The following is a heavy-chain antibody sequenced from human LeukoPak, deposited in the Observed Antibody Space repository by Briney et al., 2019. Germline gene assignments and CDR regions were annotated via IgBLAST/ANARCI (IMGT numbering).Heavy chain of an antibody. J-gene: IGHJ5*02. CDR1: GFTFSSYA. V-gene: IGHV3-23*01. CDR2: ISGSGGST. CDR3: ATADSSSRSRFDP. Sequence: GGSLRLSCAASGFTFSSYAMSWVRQAPGKGLEWVSAISGSGGSTYYADSVKGRFTSSRDNSKNTLYLQLNSLRAEDTAVYHCATADSSSRSRFDPWGQRTLVTASS. D-gene: IGHD6-13*01.